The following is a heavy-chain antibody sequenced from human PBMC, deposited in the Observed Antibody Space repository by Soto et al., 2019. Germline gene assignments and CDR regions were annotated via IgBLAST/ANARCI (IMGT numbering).Heavy chain of an antibody. CDR1: GYTFTSYA. J-gene: IGHJ5*02. Sequence: GASVKVSCKASGYTFTSYAMHWVRQAPGQRLEWMGWINAGNGNTKYSQKFQGRVTITRDTSASTAYMELSSLRSEDTAVYYCARSSRAYDIWSVSDGPFDPWGQGTLVTVSS. V-gene: IGHV1-3*01. CDR2: INAGNGNT. D-gene: IGHD3-3*01. CDR3: ARSSRAYDIWSVSDGPFDP.